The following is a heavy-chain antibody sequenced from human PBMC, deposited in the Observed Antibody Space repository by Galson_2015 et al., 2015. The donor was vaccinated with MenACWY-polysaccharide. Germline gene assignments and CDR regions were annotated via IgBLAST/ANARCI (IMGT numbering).Heavy chain of an antibody. J-gene: IGHJ4*01. V-gene: IGHV3-23*01. CDR2: ITASGYTT. Sequence: SLRLSCAASSVTFSGFALSWVRQAPGKGLEWVSSITASGYTTYYADSVKGRFTISRDISKNMMYLQMNSLRADDTAVYYCTTPAGLRWYPYFEYWGQGTLVAVSS. CDR1: SVTFSGFA. CDR3: TTPAGLRWYPYFEY. D-gene: IGHD4-23*01.